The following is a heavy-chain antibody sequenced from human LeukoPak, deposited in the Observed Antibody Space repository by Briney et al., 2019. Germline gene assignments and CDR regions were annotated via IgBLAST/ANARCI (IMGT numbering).Heavy chain of an antibody. D-gene: IGHD5-12*01. CDR1: GFTFSSYG. CDR3: ARDTSYSGYDLLDY. V-gene: IGHV3-30*02. J-gene: IGHJ4*02. CDR2: IRYDGSNK. Sequence: GGSLRLSCAASGFTFSSYGMHWVRQAPGKGLEWVAFIRYDGSNKYYADSVKGRFTISRDNAKNTLYLQMNSLRVEDTAVYYCARDTSYSGYDLLDYWGQGTLVTVSS.